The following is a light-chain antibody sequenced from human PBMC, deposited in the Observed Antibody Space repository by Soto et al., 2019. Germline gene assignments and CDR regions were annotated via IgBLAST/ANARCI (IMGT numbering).Light chain of an antibody. CDR1: TSNIGAGSD. CDR3: QSYDTGLRGWV. CDR2: ANN. J-gene: IGLJ3*02. Sequence: QSVLTQPPSVSGAPGQRVTISCTGSTSNIGAGSDVHSFQQLPGTAPKLLIFANNNRPSGVPDRFSGSMSGTSASLAITGLQALDETDYYRQSYDTGLRGWVFGGGTKLTVL. V-gene: IGLV1-40*01.